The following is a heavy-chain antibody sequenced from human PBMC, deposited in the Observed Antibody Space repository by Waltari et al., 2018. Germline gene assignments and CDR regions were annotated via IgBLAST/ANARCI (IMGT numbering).Heavy chain of an antibody. J-gene: IGHJ4*02. V-gene: IGHV4-34*02. CDR2: IHHSGNT. D-gene: IGHD2-15*01. CDR1: GGSFSDYY. Sequence: QVQLQQWGAGLLKPSETLSLTCDVYGGSFSDYYWSWIRQPPGKGLEWIGEIHHSGNTNYNPSLKSRVIVSIYTSKDQFSLKLTSVTAADTAVYYCARLVVVRSAVGAYYFDYWGQGTLVTVSS. CDR3: ARLVVVRSAVGAYYFDY.